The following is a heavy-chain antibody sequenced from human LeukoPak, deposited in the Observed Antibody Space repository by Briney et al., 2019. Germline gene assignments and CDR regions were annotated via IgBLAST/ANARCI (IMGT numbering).Heavy chain of an antibody. J-gene: IGHJ5*02. CDR3: AREAYCGGDCYSALDP. V-gene: IGHV3-11*01. CDR1: GFTFSDYY. CDR2: ISSSDSTI. D-gene: IGHD2-21*02. Sequence: GGSLRLSCAASGFTFSDYYMSWIRQAPGKGLEWVSYISSSDSTIYYADSVKGRFTIPRDNAKNSLYLQMNSLRAEDTAVYYCAREAYCGGDCYSALDPWGQGTLVTVSS.